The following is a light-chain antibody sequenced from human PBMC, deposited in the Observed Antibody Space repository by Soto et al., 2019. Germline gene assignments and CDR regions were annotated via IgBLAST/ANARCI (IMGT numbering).Light chain of an antibody. V-gene: IGKV3-11*01. Sequence: EVVLTQSPATLSLSPGERATLSCRASQSVSSYLAWYQQKPGQAPRLLIYDASARATGIPARFSGSGSGTDFTLTISSLEPEDFAVYFCQQRSGWPPAWTFGQGTKVEI. CDR1: QSVSSY. J-gene: IGKJ1*01. CDR3: QQRSGWPPAWT. CDR2: DAS.